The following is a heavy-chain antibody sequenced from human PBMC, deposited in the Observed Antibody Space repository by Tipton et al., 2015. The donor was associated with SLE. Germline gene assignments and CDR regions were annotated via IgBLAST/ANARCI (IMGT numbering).Heavy chain of an antibody. CDR3: ASFDYGDYWY. D-gene: IGHD4-17*01. CDR2: IYYSGST. CDR1: GGSISSYY. V-gene: IGHV4-59*07. J-gene: IGHJ4*02. Sequence: TLSLTCTVSGGSISSYYWSWILQPPGKGLEWIGYIYYSGSTNYNPSLKSRVTISVDTSKNQFSLKLSSVTAADTAVYYCASFDYGDYWYWGQGTLVTVSS.